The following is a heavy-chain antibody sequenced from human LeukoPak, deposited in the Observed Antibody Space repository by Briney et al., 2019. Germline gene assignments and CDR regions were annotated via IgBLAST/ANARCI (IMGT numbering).Heavy chain of an antibody. D-gene: IGHD6-19*01. CDR3: ARGLDSSGWYGSS. CDR2: INPNSGGT. CDR1: GYTFTGYY. V-gene: IGHV1-2*02. Sequence: GASVKVSCKASGYTFTGYYMHWVRQAPGPGLEWMGWINPNSGGTNYAQKFQGRVTMTRDTSISTAYMELSRLRSDDTAVYYCARGLDSSGWYGSSWGQGTLVTVSS. J-gene: IGHJ4*02.